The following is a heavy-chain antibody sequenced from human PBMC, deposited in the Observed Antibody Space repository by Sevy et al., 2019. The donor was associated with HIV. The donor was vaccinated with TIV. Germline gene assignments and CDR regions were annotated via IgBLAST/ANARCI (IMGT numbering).Heavy chain of an antibody. D-gene: IGHD3-10*01. CDR3: GKDVSSEGSGFYYFDY. V-gene: IGHV3-9*01. CDR2: ISWNSGSI. CDR1: GFTFDDYT. Sequence: GGSLRLSCATSGFTFDDYTMNWVRQAPGKGLEWVSGISWNSGSICYADSVKGRFTISRDNAKNSLYLQMNSLRAEDTALYYCGKDVSSEGSGFYYFDYWGQGTQVTVSS. J-gene: IGHJ4*02.